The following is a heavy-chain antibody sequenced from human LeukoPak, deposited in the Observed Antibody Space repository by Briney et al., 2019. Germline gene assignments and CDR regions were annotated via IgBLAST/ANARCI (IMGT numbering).Heavy chain of an antibody. J-gene: IGHJ4*02. V-gene: IGHV3-53*01. Sequence: GGSLRLSCAASGFTVSSNYMSWVRQAPGKGLEWVSVIYSGGSTYYADSVKGRFTISRDNSKNTLYLQMNSLRAEVTAVYYCARERGTDYDSSGYMDYWGPGTLVTVSS. CDR1: GFTVSSNY. CDR3: ARERGTDYDSSGYMDY. CDR2: IYSGGST. D-gene: IGHD3-22*01.